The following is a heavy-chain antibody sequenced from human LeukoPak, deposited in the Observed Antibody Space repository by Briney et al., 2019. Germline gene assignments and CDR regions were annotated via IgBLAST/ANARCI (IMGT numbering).Heavy chain of an antibody. D-gene: IGHD1-26*01. CDR2: ISSSSSYI. CDR3: ARKIKVGATGNWFDP. CDR1: GFTFSSYS. V-gene: IGHV3-21*01. J-gene: IGHJ5*02. Sequence: KPGGSLRLSCAASGFTFSSYSMNWVRQAPGKGLEWVSSISSSSSYIYYADSVKGRFTISRDNAKNSLYLQMNSLRAEDTAVYYCARKIKVGATGNWFDPWGQGTLVTVSS.